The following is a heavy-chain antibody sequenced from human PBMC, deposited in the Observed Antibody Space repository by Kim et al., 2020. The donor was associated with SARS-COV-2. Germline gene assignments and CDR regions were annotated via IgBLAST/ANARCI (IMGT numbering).Heavy chain of an antibody. J-gene: IGHJ4*02. D-gene: IGHD3-10*01. Sequence: ASVKVSCKASGYTFTSYAMNWVRQAPGQGLEWMGWINTNTGNPTYAQGFTGRFIFSLDTSASTAYLQISSLKAEDTAVYYCPRDLSVFMVRGFIGYWGQGTLLTVSS. CDR1: GYTFTSYA. CDR3: PRDLSVFMVRGFIGY. V-gene: IGHV7-4-1*02. CDR2: INTNTGNP.